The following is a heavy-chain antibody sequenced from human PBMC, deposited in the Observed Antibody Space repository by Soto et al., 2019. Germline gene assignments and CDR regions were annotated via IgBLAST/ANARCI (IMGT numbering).Heavy chain of an antibody. Sequence: GGSLRLSCAASGFTFSSYAMHWFRQAPGKGLEWVAVISYDGSNKYYADSVKGRFTISRDNSKNTLYLQMNSLRAEDTAVYYCARDQDTLTGYYQLAYYFDYWGQGTLVTVSS. CDR1: GFTFSSYA. CDR2: ISYDGSNK. V-gene: IGHV3-30-3*01. CDR3: ARDQDTLTGYYQLAYYFDY. J-gene: IGHJ4*02. D-gene: IGHD3-9*01.